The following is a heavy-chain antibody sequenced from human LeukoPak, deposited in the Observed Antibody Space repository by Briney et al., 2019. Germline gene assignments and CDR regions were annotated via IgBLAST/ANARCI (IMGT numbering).Heavy chain of an antibody. CDR1: GGSISSGGYY. Sequence: SQTLSLTCTVSGGSISSGGYYWSWIRQHPGKGLEWIGYIYYSGSTYYSPSLKSRVTISVDTSKNQFSLKLSSVTAADTAVYYCARGYNDYVWGSYRYTLPSYDYWGQGTLVTVSS. CDR2: IYYSGST. CDR3: ARGYNDYVWGSYRYTLPSYDY. D-gene: IGHD3-16*02. J-gene: IGHJ4*02. V-gene: IGHV4-31*03.